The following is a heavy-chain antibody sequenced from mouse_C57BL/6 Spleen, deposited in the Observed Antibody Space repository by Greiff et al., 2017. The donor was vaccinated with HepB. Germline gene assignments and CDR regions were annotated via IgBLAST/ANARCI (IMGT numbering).Heavy chain of an antibody. D-gene: IGHD2-3*01. Sequence: QVQLKESGAELVRPGTSVKVSCKASGYAFTNYLIEWVKQRPGQGLEWIGVINPGSGGTNYNEKFKGKATLTADKSSSTAYMQLSSLTSEDSAVYCCARGGGYFLFDYWGQGTTLTVSS. CDR3: ARGGGYFLFDY. CDR2: INPGSGGT. V-gene: IGHV1-54*01. CDR1: GYAFTNYL. J-gene: IGHJ2*01.